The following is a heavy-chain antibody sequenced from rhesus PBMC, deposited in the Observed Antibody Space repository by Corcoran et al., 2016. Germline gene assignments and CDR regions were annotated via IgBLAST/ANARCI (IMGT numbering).Heavy chain of an antibody. CDR2: IGGSRGSH. CDR1: GFSISSGYG. Sequence: QVQLQESGPGLVKPSETLSLTCAVSGFSISSGYGWTWIRQPPGKGLEWIGDIGGSRGSHNTNPSRKSRGTISKDTSKSQLSLKMSGVTAADTAVYYCARGRSGTVTAIDYWGQGVLVTVSS. V-gene: IGHV4-127*01. CDR3: ARGRSGTVTAIDY. J-gene: IGHJ4*01. D-gene: IGHD4-23*01.